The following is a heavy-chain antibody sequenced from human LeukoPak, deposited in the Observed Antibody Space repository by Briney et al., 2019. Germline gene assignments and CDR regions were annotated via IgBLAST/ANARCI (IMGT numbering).Heavy chain of an antibody. CDR1: GFTFSSYS. Sequence: PGGSLRLSCAASGFTFSSYSMNWVRQAPGKGLKWVSSISGTSDYIYYADSVKGRFTISRDNGQNSLYLQMNSLRAEDTAVYYCARREPQGCSGTSCFAGPVGHWGQGTLVTVSS. CDR3: ARREPQGCSGTSCFAGPVGH. J-gene: IGHJ4*02. CDR2: ISGTSDYI. D-gene: IGHD2-2*01. V-gene: IGHV3-21*06.